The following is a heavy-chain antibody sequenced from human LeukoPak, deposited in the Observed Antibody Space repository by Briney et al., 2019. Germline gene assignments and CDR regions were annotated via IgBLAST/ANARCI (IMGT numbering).Heavy chain of an antibody. CDR1: GGSISSSSYY. V-gene: IGHV4-39*07. Sequence: SETLSLTCTVSGGSISSSSYYWGWIRQPPGKGLEWIGSIYYSGSTYYNPSLKSRVTISVDTSKNQFFLKLSSVTAADTAVYYCARLTYGSGTDAPTYWGQGTLVTVSS. J-gene: IGHJ4*02. CDR2: IYYSGST. CDR3: ARLTYGSGTDAPTY. D-gene: IGHD3-10*01.